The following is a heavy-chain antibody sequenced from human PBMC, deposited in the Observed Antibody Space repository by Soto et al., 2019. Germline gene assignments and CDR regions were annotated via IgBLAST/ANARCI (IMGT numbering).Heavy chain of an antibody. D-gene: IGHD2-2*02. CDR1: GYTFTSYA. J-gene: IGHJ5*02. Sequence: ASVKVSCKASGYTFTSYAMHWVRQAPGQRLEWMGWINAGNGNTKYSQKFQGRVTITRDTSASTAYMELSSLRSEDTAVYYCARSNCSSTSCYTRWFDPWGQGTLVTVSS. V-gene: IGHV1-3*01. CDR2: INAGNGNT. CDR3: ARSNCSSTSCYTRWFDP.